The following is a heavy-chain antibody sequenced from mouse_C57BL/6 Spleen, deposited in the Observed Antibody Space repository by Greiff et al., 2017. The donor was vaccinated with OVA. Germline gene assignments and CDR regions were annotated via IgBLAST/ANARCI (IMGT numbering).Heavy chain of an antibody. CDR2: INPNNGGT. CDR3: ARQRYDGYSYAMDY. V-gene: IGHV1-18*01. J-gene: IGHJ4*01. CDR1: GYTFTDYN. D-gene: IGHD2-3*01. Sequence: VQLKQSGPELVKPGASVKIPCKASGYTFTDYNMDWVKQSHGKSLEWIGDINPNNGGTIYNQKFKGKATLTVDKSSSTAYMELRSLTSEDTAVYYCARQRYDGYSYAMDYWGQGTSVTVSS.